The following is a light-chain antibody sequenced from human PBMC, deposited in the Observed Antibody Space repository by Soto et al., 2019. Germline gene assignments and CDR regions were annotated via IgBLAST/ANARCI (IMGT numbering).Light chain of an antibody. V-gene: IGKV3-15*01. CDR3: LQYNDWPYT. CDR2: GKS. Sequence: EIVVTQSPATLSVSPGDRATLSCRASQNVGINLAWYQQKPGQAPRLLIYGKSTRATGVPARFSGIGSGTDFTLAISSLQSEDFALYYCLQYNDWPYTFGQGTKLEIK. J-gene: IGKJ2*01. CDR1: QNVGIN.